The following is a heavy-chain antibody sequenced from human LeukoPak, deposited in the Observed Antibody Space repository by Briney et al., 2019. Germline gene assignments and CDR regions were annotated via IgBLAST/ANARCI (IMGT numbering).Heavy chain of an antibody. Sequence: PGRSLRLSCAASGFTFSSYGMHWVRQAPGKGLEWVAVIWYDGSNKYYADSVKGRFTISRDNSKNTLYLQMNSLRAEDTAVYYCARGDWAGDVKSLYGMDVWGQGTTVTVSS. D-gene: IGHD7-27*01. CDR3: ARGDWAGDVKSLYGMDV. V-gene: IGHV3-33*01. CDR1: GFTFSSYG. J-gene: IGHJ6*01. CDR2: IWYDGSNK.